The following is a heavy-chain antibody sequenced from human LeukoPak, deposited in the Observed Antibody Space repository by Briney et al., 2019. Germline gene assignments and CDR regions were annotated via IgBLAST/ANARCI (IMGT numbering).Heavy chain of an antibody. CDR1: GFTFSSYS. V-gene: IGHV3-48*01. CDR2: ISSSSSTI. J-gene: IGHJ4*02. Sequence: PGGSLRLSCAASGFTFSSYSMNWVRQAPGKGLEWVSYISSSSSTIYYADSVKGRFTISRDNAKNSLYLQMNSLRAEDTAVYYCAKDRPYYYDSSGYRPAGDFDYWGQGTLVTVSS. D-gene: IGHD3-22*01. CDR3: AKDRPYYYDSSGYRPAGDFDY.